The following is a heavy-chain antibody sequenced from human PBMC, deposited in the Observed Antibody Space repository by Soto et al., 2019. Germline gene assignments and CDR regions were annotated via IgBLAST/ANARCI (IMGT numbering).Heavy chain of an antibody. D-gene: IGHD6-6*01. V-gene: IGHV1-46*01. Sequence: QVQLVQSGAEVKKPGASVKVSCKASGYTFTSYYMHWVRQAPGQGLEWMGIINPSGGSTNYAQKSQGRVTMTRDTSTSTVYMELSSLRSEDTAVYYCARLSITGYFDYWGQGTLVTVSS. CDR1: GYTFTSYY. CDR2: INPSGGST. CDR3: ARLSITGYFDY. J-gene: IGHJ4*02.